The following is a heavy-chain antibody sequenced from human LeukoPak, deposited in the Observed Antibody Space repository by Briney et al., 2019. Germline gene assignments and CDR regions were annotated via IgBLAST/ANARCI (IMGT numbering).Heavy chain of an antibody. D-gene: IGHD2-2*01. V-gene: IGHV3-30*04. CDR1: GITFSSYA. J-gene: IGHJ4*02. CDR2: ISYDGSNK. CDR3: ARVMGRYCSSTSCYVDY. Sequence: HEGSLRLSCAASGITFSSYAMHWVRQAPGKGLEWVAVISYDGSNKYYADSVKGRFTISRDNSKNTLYLQMNSLRAEDTAVYYCARVMGRYCSSTSCYVDYWGQGTLVTVSS.